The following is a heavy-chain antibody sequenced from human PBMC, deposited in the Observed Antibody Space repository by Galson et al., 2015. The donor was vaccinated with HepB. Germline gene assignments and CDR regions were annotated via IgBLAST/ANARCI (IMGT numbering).Heavy chain of an antibody. CDR1: GFAFSSYG. CDR2: ISNDGSNK. J-gene: IGHJ4*02. CDR3: AWGFCSSASCGNFDY. D-gene: IGHD2-2*01. V-gene: IGHV3-30*03. Sequence: LRLSCAASGFAFSSYGMHWVRQVPGKGLEWVAFISNDGSNKYYADSVKGRFTISRDNSENAMYLQMNSLGASDTALYYCAWGFCSSASCGNFDYWGQGTLVSVSS.